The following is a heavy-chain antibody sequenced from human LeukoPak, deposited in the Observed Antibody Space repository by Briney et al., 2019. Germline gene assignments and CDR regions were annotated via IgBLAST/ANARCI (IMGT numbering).Heavy chain of an antibody. J-gene: IGHJ4*02. Sequence: PGGSLRLSCVASQFTFHNYAMNWVRQAPGKGLEWVSAVSGSGGSTYYADSVKGRFTISRDNSRNTLYLQMNSLRAEDTAVYYCAKDDVPSNWGTLGLFDYWGQGALVTVSS. CDR1: QFTFHNYA. CDR2: VSGSGGST. CDR3: AKDDVPSNWGTLGLFDY. D-gene: IGHD7-27*01. V-gene: IGHV3-23*01.